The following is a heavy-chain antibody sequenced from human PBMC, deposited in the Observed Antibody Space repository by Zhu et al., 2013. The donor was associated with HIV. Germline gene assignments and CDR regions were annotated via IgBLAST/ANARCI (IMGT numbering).Heavy chain of an antibody. J-gene: IGHJ4*02. Sequence: QVQLVQSGAEVKKPGASVKVSCRASGYSFSNYYVHWVRQASGQGLEWMGIINPSGGSTTYAQRFQGRVTMTRDTSTSTVYMELSSLRSEDTAVYYCARRGAAVDFDYWGQGTLVTVSS. CDR2: INPSGGST. CDR3: ARRGAAVDFDY. CDR1: GYSFSNYY. V-gene: IGHV1-46*03. D-gene: IGHD6-13*01.